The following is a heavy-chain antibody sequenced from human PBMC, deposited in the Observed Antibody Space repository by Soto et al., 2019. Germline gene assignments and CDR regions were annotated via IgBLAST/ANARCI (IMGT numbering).Heavy chain of an antibody. V-gene: IGHV4-34*02. CDR1: GGSIGGYT. D-gene: IGHD3-3*02. Sequence: QVQLQQWGAGLLKPSETLSLPCSVYGGSIGGYTWTWIRQAPGKGLEWIGEINHSGGTNYNSSLKSRVIISIDTTKNHFSLMVYSVTAADTAVYYCPRDRQYYPFWSGNQNEGPQGMDVWGQGTTVSVSS. CDR3: PRDRQYYPFWSGNQNEGPQGMDV. J-gene: IGHJ6*02. CDR2: INHSGGT.